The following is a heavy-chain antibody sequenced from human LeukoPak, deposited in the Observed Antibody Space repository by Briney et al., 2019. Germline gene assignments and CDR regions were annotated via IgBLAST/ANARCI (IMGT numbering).Heavy chain of an antibody. J-gene: IGHJ4*02. Sequence: PSETLSLTCAVYGESLNSYYWSWIRQPPGKGLEWIGEIYESGGTEYNPSLKSRVTISMVPSKQQFSLSLTSVTAADTAVYYCARGAWATRLGSWGLGTPVIVSS. CDR3: ARGAWATRLGS. V-gene: IGHV4-34*01. CDR1: GESLNSYY. CDR2: IYESGGT. D-gene: IGHD2-15*01.